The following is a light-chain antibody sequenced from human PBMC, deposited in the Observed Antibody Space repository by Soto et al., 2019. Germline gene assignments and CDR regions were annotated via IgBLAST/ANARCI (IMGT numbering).Light chain of an antibody. CDR1: SSDVGGYNY. CDR2: DVS. J-gene: IGLJ1*01. V-gene: IGLV2-11*01. Sequence: QSALTQPRSVSGSPGQSVTISCTGTSSDVGGYNYVSWYQQHPGKATKLMIYDVSKRPSGVPDRFSGSKSGNTASLTIAGLQADDEADYYCCSYAGSYTFDVFGTGTKVTVL. CDR3: CSYAGSYTFDV.